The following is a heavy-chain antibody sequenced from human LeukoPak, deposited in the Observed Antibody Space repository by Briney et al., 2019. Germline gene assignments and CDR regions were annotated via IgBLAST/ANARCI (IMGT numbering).Heavy chain of an antibody. J-gene: IGHJ1*01. CDR1: GLTFTTYA. D-gene: IGHD6-13*01. CDR3: TSSYSSSWYFEYFQH. V-gene: IGHV3-23*01. Sequence: PGGSLRLSCADSGLTFTTYAMSWVRQAPGKGLEWVSAISASGVSTFYADSVKGRFTISRDNSKNTLYLQMNSLRAEDTAVYYCTSSYSSSWYFEYFQHWGQGTLVTVSS. CDR2: ISASGVST.